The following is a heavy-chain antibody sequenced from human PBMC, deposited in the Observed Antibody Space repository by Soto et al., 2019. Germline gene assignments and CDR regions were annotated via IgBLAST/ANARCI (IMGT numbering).Heavy chain of an antibody. CDR3: ARDSGYSYGHNNINYGDLQQEIDY. V-gene: IGHV1-69*08. Sequence: QVQLVQSGAEVKKPGSSVKVSCKASGGTFSSYTISWVRQAPGQGLEWMGRIIPILGIANYAQKFQGRVTITADKSTSTAYMELSSLRSEDTAVYYCARDSGYSYGHNNINYGDLQQEIDYWGQGTLVTVSS. J-gene: IGHJ4*02. CDR1: GGTFSSYT. CDR2: IIPILGIA. D-gene: IGHD5-18*01.